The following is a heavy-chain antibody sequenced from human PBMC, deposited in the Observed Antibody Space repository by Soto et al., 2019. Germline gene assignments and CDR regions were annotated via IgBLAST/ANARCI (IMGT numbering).Heavy chain of an antibody. V-gene: IGHV3-48*02. J-gene: IGHJ4*02. CDR2: ISSSSSTI. CDR1: GFTFSSYS. D-gene: IGHD6-13*01. CDR3: ARDVLGAPGSSSWVDY. Sequence: GGSLRLSCAASGFTFSSYSMNWVRQAPGKGLEWVSYISSSSSTIYYADSVKGRFTISRDNAKNSLYLQMNSLRDEDTAVYYCARDVLGAPGSSSWVDYWGQGTLVTVSS.